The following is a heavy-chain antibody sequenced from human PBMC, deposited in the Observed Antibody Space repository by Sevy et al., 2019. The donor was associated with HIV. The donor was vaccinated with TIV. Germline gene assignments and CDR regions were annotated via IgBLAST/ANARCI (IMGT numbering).Heavy chain of an antibody. Sequence: SETLSLTCTVSGGSISSYYWSWIRQPPGKGLEWIGYIYYSGSTNYNPALKSRVTISVDTSKNQFSLKLSSVTAADTAVYYCARQRIATNWFDPWGQGTLVTVSS. CDR2: IYYSGST. D-gene: IGHD6-13*01. V-gene: IGHV4-59*01. CDR1: GGSISSYY. CDR3: ARQRIATNWFDP. J-gene: IGHJ5*02.